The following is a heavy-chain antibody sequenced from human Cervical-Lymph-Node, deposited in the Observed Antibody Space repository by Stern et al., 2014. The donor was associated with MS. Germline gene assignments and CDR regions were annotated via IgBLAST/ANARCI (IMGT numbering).Heavy chain of an antibody. CDR3: ARPPPRRKWDDPNYGMDV. D-gene: IGHD1-1*01. CDR1: GYTFTNNW. CDR2: IYPDDSDI. J-gene: IGHJ6*02. Sequence: VQLVQSGAEVKKPGESLKISCKGSGYTFTNNWIAWVRQMPGKGLEWMGIIYPDDSDIRYSPSLQGHVTISADKSIRTAYLPWSSLKPGDSAVYYCARPPPRRKWDDPNYGMDVWGQGTTVTVSS. V-gene: IGHV5-51*03.